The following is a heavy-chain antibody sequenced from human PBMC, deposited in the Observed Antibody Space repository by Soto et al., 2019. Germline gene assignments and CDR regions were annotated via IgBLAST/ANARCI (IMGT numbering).Heavy chain of an antibody. CDR3: ARGRRINSSSYRERNWLDP. D-gene: IGHD6-6*01. J-gene: IGHJ5*02. CDR1: GGSFSDYS. V-gene: IGHV4-34*01. Sequence: SETLSLTCAVYGGSFSDYSWSWIRQPPVKGLEWMGEINHSGSTNYNPSLKSRVTISVETSKNQFSLKLSSVTAADTAVYYCARGRRINSSSYRERNWLDPWGQGTLVTVSS. CDR2: INHSGST.